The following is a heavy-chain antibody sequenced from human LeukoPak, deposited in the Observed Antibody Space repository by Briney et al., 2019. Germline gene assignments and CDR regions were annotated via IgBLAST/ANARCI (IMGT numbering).Heavy chain of an antibody. CDR2: IIPIFGTA. J-gene: IGHJ4*02. D-gene: IGHD3-22*01. CDR3: ARDQANYYDSSGYYYPLNY. V-gene: IGHV1-69*05. Sequence: SVKVSCKASGGTFGSYAISWVRQAPGRGLEWMGRIIPIFGTANYAQKFQGRVTITTDESTSTAYMELSSLRSEDTAVYYCARDQANYYDSSGYYYPLNYWGQGTLVTVSS. CDR1: GGTFGSYA.